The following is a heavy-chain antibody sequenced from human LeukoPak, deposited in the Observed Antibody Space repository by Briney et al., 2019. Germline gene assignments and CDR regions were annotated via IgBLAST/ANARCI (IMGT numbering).Heavy chain of an antibody. V-gene: IGHV1-69*13. Sequence: GASVKVSCKASGGTFSSYAISWVRQAPGQGLEWMGGIIPIFGTANYAQKFQGRVTITADESTSTAYMELSSLRSEDTAVYYCAREFNYDYVWGSYRRITDWFDPWGQGTLVTVSS. CDR1: GGTFSSYA. CDR3: AREFNYDYVWGSYRRITDWFDP. D-gene: IGHD3-16*02. J-gene: IGHJ5*02. CDR2: IIPIFGTA.